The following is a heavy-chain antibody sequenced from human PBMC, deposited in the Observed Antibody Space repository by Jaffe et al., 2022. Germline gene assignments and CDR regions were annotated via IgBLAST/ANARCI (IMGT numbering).Heavy chain of an antibody. D-gene: IGHD3-22*01. CDR1: GYTFTYRY. Sequence: QMQLVQSGAEVKKTGSSVKVSCKASGYTFTYRYLHWVRQAPGQALEWMGWITPFNGNTNYAQKFQDRVTITRDRSMSTAYMELSSLRSEDTAMYYCAENSGYYFGDAFDIWGQGTMVTVSS. CDR3: AENSGYYFGDAFDI. J-gene: IGHJ3*02. CDR2: ITPFNGNT. V-gene: IGHV1-45*02.